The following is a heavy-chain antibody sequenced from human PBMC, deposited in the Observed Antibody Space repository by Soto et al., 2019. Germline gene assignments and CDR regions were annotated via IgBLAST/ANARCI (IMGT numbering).Heavy chain of an antibody. D-gene: IGHD2-15*01. J-gene: IGHJ5*02. CDR3: ARALVPQYCSGGSCYSSWFDP. CDR2: IIPIFGTA. Sequence: SVKVSCTASGGTFSSNAISWVRQAPGQGLEWMGGIIPIFGTANYAQKFQGRVTITADESTSTAYMELSSLRSEDTAVYYCARALVPQYCSGGSCYSSWFDPWGQGTLVTVS. V-gene: IGHV1-69*13. CDR1: GGTFSSNA.